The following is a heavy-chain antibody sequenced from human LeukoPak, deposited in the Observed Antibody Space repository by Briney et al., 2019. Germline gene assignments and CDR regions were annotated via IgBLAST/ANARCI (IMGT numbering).Heavy chain of an antibody. D-gene: IGHD3-22*01. CDR1: GFTFSRYE. Sequence: GGSLRLSCAASGFTFSRYEMNWVRQAPGKGLEWVSYISSSGSTIYYADSVKGRFTISRDNAKNSLYLQMNSLRAQDTAVYYCARASRGYYDSCGYYRSFDYWGREPWSPSPQ. CDR3: ARASRGYYDSCGYYRSFDY. CDR2: ISSSGSTI. J-gene: IGHJ4*02. V-gene: IGHV3-48*03.